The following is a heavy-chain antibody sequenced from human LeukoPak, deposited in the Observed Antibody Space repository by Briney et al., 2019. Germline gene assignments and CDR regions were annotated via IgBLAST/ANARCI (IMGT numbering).Heavy chain of an antibody. V-gene: IGHV3-23*01. J-gene: IGHJ4*02. CDR1: GFTFSAYA. CDR2: ISGSDGTI. D-gene: IGHD6-19*01. Sequence: GGSLRLSCAASGFTFSAYAMSWVRQAPGKGPEWVSAISGSDGTIYYADSVKGRFTVSRDNSKNTLYLQMNGLRAEDSAIYYCAKRSSYSSGYYGDYWGQGTLVTVSS. CDR3: AKRSSYSSGYYGDY.